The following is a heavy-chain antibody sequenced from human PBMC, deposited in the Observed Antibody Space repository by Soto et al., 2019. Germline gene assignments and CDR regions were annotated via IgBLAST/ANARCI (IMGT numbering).Heavy chain of an antibody. CDR3: ARQGFVVLHGLVDV. CDR2: ISDIAYT. CDR1: GGSISSSSCHY. J-gene: IGHJ6*02. D-gene: IGHD2-2*01. Sequence: SETLSLTCIVSGGSISSSSCHYCSWFRLPPGKGLEWIGYISDIAYTSYNPSLKGRVSISVDTSKNQFSLTLTSVTAADTAVYYCARQGFVVLHGLVDVWGQGTTVTVSS. V-gene: IGHV4-61*05.